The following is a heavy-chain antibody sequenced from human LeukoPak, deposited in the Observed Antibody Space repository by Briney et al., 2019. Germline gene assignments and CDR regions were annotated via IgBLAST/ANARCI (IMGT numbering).Heavy chain of an antibody. CDR3: AKKYYDYVWGSYDSWSFDY. CDR2: ISYDGSNK. D-gene: IGHD3-16*01. J-gene: IGHJ4*02. V-gene: IGHV3-30*18. Sequence: GGSLRLSCAASGFTFSSYGMHWVRQAPGKGLEWVVVISYDGSNKYYADSVKGRFTISRDNSKNTLYLQMNSLRAEDTAVYYCAKKYYDYVWGSYDSWSFDYWGQGTLVTVSS. CDR1: GFTFSSYG.